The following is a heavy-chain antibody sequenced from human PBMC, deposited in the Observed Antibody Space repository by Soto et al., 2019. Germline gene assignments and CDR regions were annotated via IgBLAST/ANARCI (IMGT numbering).Heavy chain of an antibody. CDR2: IIPIFGTA. CDR1: GGTFSSYA. J-gene: IGHJ5*02. Sequence: SVKVSCKASGGTFSSYAISWVRQAPGQGLEWMGGIIPIFGTANYAQKFQGRVTITADESTSTAYMELSSLRSEDTAVYYCATTRDLVVAANNWFDPWGQGTLVTVSS. CDR3: ATTRDLVVAANNWFDP. V-gene: IGHV1-69*13. D-gene: IGHD2-15*01.